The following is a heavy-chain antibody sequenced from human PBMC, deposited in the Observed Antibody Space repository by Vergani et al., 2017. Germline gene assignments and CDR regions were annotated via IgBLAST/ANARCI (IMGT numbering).Heavy chain of an antibody. CDR1: GYSFDFFW. Sequence: EVQLVQSGAEVKKPGESLKISCKASGYSFDFFWIAWVRQRPGKGLEWMGFIYPGDSNTKYSPSFQGQIIIPVDKSITTAFLQWGSLKASDTAIYYCAGQDGYGIYYFDQWGQGTLVTVTS. CDR2: IYPGDSNT. J-gene: IGHJ4*02. D-gene: IGHD2-15*01. CDR3: AGQDGYGIYYFDQ. V-gene: IGHV5-51*01.